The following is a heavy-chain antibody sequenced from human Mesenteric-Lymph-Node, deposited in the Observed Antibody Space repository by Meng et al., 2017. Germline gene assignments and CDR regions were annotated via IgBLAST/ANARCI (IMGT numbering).Heavy chain of an antibody. CDR3: ARVSCSSTSCYRFFGWFDP. CDR2: SNAGNGNT. Sequence: ASVKVSCKASGYTFTSYAMHWVRQAPGQRLEWMGWSNAGNGNTKYSQEFQGRVTITRDTSASTAYMELSSLRSEDMAVYYCARVSCSSTSCYRFFGWFDPWGQGTLVTVSS. D-gene: IGHD2-2*01. J-gene: IGHJ5*02. V-gene: IGHV1-3*02. CDR1: GYTFTSYA.